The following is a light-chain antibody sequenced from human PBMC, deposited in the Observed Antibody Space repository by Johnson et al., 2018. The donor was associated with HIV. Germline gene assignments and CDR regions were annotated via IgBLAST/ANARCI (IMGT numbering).Light chain of an antibody. J-gene: IGLJ1*01. CDR3: GTWDSSLSAGRV. Sequence: QSVLTQPPSVSAAPGQKVTISCSGSSSNIGNNYVSWYQQLPGTAPKLLIYDNNTRPSGIPDRFSGSKSGTSATLGISGLQTGDEADYYCGTWDSSLSAGRVFGTGTKVTVL. V-gene: IGLV1-51*01. CDR1: SSNIGNNY. CDR2: DNN.